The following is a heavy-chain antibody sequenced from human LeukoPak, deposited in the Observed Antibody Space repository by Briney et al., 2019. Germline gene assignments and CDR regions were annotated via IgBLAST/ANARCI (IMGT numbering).Heavy chain of an antibody. V-gene: IGHV1-2*02. CDR1: GYTFTGYY. Sequence: ASVKVSCKASGYTFTGYYMHWVRQAPGQGLEWMGWINPNSGGTNYAQKFQGRVTMTRDTSISTAYMELSRLRSDDTAVYYCARAHYGDYGSIGEYYYYGMDVWGQGTTVTVSS. J-gene: IGHJ6*02. D-gene: IGHD4-17*01. CDR2: INPNSGGT. CDR3: ARAHYGDYGSIGEYYYYGMDV.